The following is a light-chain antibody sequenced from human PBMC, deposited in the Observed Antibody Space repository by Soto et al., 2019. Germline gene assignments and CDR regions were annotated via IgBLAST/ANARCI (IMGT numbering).Light chain of an antibody. CDR1: HSISSY. CDR2: AAS. J-gene: IGKJ2*01. V-gene: IGKV1-39*01. CDR3: QHSYSTPYT. Sequence: DIQMTQSPSSLSASVGDRVTITCRASHSISSYLNWYQQKPGKAPKLLIYAASSLQSGVPSRFSGSGSGTDFTLTSSSLQPDDFATYYCQHSYSTPYTFGQGTKLEIK.